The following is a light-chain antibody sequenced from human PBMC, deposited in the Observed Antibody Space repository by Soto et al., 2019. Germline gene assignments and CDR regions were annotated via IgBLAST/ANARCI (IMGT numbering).Light chain of an antibody. J-gene: IGKJ5*01. CDR3: LQHNSYSIT. Sequence: DIQMTQSPSTLSASVGDRVTITCRASQSISSWLAWYQQKPGKAPKLLILNASTLGSGVPSRFSGSGSGTEFTLTISSLQPEDFATYYCLQHNSYSITFGQGTRLEI. CDR2: NAS. CDR1: QSISSW. V-gene: IGKV1-5*01.